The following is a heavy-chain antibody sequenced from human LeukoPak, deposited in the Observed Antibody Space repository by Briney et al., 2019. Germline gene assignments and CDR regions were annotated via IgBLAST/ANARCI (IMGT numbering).Heavy chain of an antibody. D-gene: IGHD6-19*01. CDR1: GNSFTSNW. J-gene: IGHJ5*02. CDR3: ARLGYSSGASRHINWFDP. V-gene: IGHV5-10-1*01. CDR2: IDPSDSYT. Sequence: GESLKISCKGSGNSFTSNWISWVRQMPGKGLEWMGRIDPSDSYTYYSPSFQGHVTISADKSISTAYLQWSSLKASDTAMYYCARLGYSSGASRHINWFDPWGQGTLVTVSS.